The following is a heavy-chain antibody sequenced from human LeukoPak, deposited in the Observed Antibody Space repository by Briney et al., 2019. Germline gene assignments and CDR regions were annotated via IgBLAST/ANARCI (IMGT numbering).Heavy chain of an antibody. Sequence: GGSLRLSCVTSGFTFSNHAMTWVRQAPGKGLEWVAIMSGDGGATVYPDSVKGRFTISRDSSKSTVFLQMNSLRDDDTAVYYCAKGMGAHCDGGCHSRILDHWGQGTLVTVSS. CDR3: AKGMGAHCDGGCHSRILDH. CDR1: GFTFSNHA. V-gene: IGHV3-23*01. D-gene: IGHD2-21*02. J-gene: IGHJ4*02. CDR2: MSGDGGAT.